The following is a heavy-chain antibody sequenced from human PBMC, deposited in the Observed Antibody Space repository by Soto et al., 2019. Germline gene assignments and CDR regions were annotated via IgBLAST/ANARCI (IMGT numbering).Heavy chain of an antibody. CDR1: GYTFISYP. CDR3: AKSGSLGY. Sequence: VQLVQSGAEVKKPGASVRISCKASGYTFISYPIHWVRQAPGQRLECMGWINPANGDTRYSQKFQGRVTITRATSATTAYMDRKGPIPDDTAIYYCAKSGSLGYWGQGTPITVSS. J-gene: IGHJ4*02. D-gene: IGHD1-26*01. CDR2: INPANGDT. V-gene: IGHV1-3*01.